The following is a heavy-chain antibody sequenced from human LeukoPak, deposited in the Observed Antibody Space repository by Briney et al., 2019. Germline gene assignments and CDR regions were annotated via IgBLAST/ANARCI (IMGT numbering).Heavy chain of an antibody. D-gene: IGHD6-13*01. CDR2: IYPGDSDT. CDR1: GYSFTSYW. CDR3: ARASKPGSWYYYYYGMDV. V-gene: IGHV5-51*01. Sequence: GESLKISCKGSGYSFTSYWIGWVRPMPGKGLEWMGIIYPGDSDTRYSPSFQGQVTISADKSISTAYLQWSSLKASDTAMYYCARASKPGSWYYYYYGMDVWGQGTTVTVSS. J-gene: IGHJ6*02.